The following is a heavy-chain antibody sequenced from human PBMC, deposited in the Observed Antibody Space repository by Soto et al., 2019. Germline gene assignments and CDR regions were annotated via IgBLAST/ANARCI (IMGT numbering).Heavy chain of an antibody. V-gene: IGHV4-31*03. CDR1: GGSISSGGYY. CDR3: ARVDYDFWSGPDYYYYYMDV. J-gene: IGHJ6*03. CDR2: IYYSGST. D-gene: IGHD3-3*01. Sequence: SETLSLTCTVSGGSISSGGYYWSWIRQHPGKGLEWIGYIYYSGSTYYNPSLKSRVTISVDTSKNQFSLKLSSVTAADTAVYYCARVDYDFWSGPDYYYYYMDVWGKGTTVTVSS.